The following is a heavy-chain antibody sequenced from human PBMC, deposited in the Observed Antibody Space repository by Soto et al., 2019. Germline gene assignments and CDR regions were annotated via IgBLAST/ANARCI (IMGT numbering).Heavy chain of an antibody. CDR2: IYYSGST. CDR1: GGSISSGDYY. D-gene: IGHD6-19*01. Sequence: SETLSLTCTVSGGSISSGDYYWSWIRQPPGKGLEWIGYIYYSGSTYYNPSLKSRVTISADTSKNQFSLKLSSVTAADTAVYYCARDRLTLGSGQTEYFQHWGQGTLVTVSS. J-gene: IGHJ1*01. V-gene: IGHV4-30-4*01. CDR3: ARDRLTLGSGQTEYFQH.